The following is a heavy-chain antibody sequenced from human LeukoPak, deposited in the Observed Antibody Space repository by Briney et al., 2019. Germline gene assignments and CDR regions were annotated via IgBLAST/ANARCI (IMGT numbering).Heavy chain of an antibody. CDR2: INPSGGST. CDR3: ARDRQDYYNGMDV. CDR1: GDTFTSYY. Sequence: ASVKVSCKASGDTFTSYYIHWVRQASGQGLEWMGVINPSGGSTTYAQKFQGRVTMTRDTSTSTVHMELSSLRSEDTAVYYCARDRQDYYNGMDVWGQGTTVTVSS. V-gene: IGHV1-46*01. J-gene: IGHJ6*02.